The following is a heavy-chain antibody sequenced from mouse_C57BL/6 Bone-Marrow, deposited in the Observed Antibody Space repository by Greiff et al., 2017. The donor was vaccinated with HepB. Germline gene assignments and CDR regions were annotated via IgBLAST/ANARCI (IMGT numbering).Heavy chain of an antibody. CDR1: GYSITSGYY. Sequence: VQLQQSGPGLVKPSQSLSLTCSVTGYSITSGYYWNWIRQFPGNKLEWMGYISYDGSNNYNPSLKNRISITRDTSKNQFFLKLNSATTEDTATYYCARGLRLRFAYWGQGTLVTVSA. D-gene: IGHD3-2*02. V-gene: IGHV3-6*01. CDR3: ARGLRLRFAY. J-gene: IGHJ3*01. CDR2: ISYDGSN.